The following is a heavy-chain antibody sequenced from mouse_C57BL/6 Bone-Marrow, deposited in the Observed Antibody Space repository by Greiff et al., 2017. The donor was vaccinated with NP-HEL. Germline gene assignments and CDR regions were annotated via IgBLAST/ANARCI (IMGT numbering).Heavy chain of an antibody. CDR3: TSTTVVAPDYAMDY. J-gene: IGHJ4*01. V-gene: IGHV6-3*01. Sequence: EVQGVESGGGLVQPGGSMKLSCVASGFTFSNYWMNWVRQSPEKGLEWVAQIRLKSDNYATHYAESVKGRFTISRDDSKSSVYLQMNNLRAEDTGIYYCTSTTVVAPDYAMDYWGQGTSVTVSS. CDR1: GFTFSNYW. CDR2: IRLKSDNYAT. D-gene: IGHD1-1*01.